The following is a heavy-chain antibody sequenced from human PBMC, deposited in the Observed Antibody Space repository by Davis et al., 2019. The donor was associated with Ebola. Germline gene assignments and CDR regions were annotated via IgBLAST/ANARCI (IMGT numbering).Heavy chain of an antibody. Sequence: PSETLSLTCPVSGGSVSSGSDYWSWIRQPPVKALEWIGYVYYPGNTKYNPTLKSRVTISLDTSKHQFSLELTSVTAADTALYYCAREKYQWVDYWGQGTLVTVSS. D-gene: IGHD2-8*01. CDR1: GGSVSSGSDY. V-gene: IGHV4-61*01. CDR2: VYYPGNT. CDR3: AREKYQWVDY. J-gene: IGHJ4*02.